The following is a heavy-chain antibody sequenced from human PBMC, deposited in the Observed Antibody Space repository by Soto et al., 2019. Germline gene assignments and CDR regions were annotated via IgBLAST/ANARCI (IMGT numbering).Heavy chain of an antibody. Sequence: QVQLVQSGAEVKKPGASVKVYCKASGYTFTSYAMHWVRQAPGQRLEWMGWINAGNGNTKYSQQVQGRVTITRDTSASTAYMELSSLISEDTAVYYCARTSGYSLYDYWGQGTLVTVSS. CDR2: INAGNGNT. CDR3: ARTSGYSLYDY. D-gene: IGHD3-3*01. J-gene: IGHJ4*02. CDR1: GYTFTSYA. V-gene: IGHV1-3*01.